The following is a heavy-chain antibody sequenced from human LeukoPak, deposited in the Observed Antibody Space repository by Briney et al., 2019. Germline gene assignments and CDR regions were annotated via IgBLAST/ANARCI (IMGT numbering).Heavy chain of an antibody. CDR3: ARAVAGKNWFDP. CDR1: GGTFSSYA. D-gene: IGHD6-19*01. CDR2: IIPIFGTA. V-gene: IGHV1-69*01. J-gene: IGHJ5*02. Sequence: RASVKVSCKASGGTFSSYAISWVRQAPGQGLEWMGGIIPIFGTANYAQKFQGRVTITADESTSTAYMELSSLRSEDTAVYYCARAVAGKNWFDPWGQGTLVTVSS.